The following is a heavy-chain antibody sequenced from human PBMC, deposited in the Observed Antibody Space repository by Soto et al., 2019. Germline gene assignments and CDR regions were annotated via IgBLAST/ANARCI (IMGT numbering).Heavy chain of an antibody. D-gene: IGHD3-22*01. J-gene: IGHJ1*01. CDR2: INPSGGGT. Sequence: ASVKVSCKASGYPFTDYYMHWVRQAPGQGLEWMGIINPSGGGTSFAQKFQGRVTMTRDTSTRTVYMELSSLRSEDTAVYFCARGNYYDSSGYHSSEYFQLWGEGTLVTSPQ. CDR3: ARGNYYDSSGYHSSEYFQL. CDR1: GYPFTDYY. V-gene: IGHV1-46*01.